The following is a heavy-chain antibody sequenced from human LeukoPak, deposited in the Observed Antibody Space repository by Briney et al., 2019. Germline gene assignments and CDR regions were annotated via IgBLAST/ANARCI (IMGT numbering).Heavy chain of an antibody. J-gene: IGHJ4*02. CDR2: IRATDGTT. CDR1: GFTFSRFA. Sequence: GGSLRLSCSASGFTFSRFAMSRARQSPGQGLEWVSAIRATDGTTYYADSVRGRFTVSRDNSMNILFLQMNSLRDEDTAIYYCARDWIDDYSGIDYWGEGTLVTVSS. CDR3: ARDWIDDYSGIDY. D-gene: IGHD3-16*01. V-gene: IGHV3-23*01.